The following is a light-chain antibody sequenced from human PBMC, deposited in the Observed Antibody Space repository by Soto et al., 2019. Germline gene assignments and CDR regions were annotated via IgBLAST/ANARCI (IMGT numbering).Light chain of an antibody. J-gene: IGKJ2*01. CDR1: QSVSSN. CDR3: QQYNNWPPYT. CDR2: GAS. V-gene: IGKV3-15*01. Sequence: EIVMTQSPATLSVSPGERATLSCRASQSVSSNLAWYQQKPGQAPMLLIDGASTRATGIPARFSGSGSGTEFTLTISSLQSEDFALYYCQQYNNWPPYTFGQGTKLEIK.